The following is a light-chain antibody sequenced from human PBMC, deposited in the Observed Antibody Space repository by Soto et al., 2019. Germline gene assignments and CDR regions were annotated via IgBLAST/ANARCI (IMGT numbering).Light chain of an antibody. CDR3: QQYGSSPRFT. J-gene: IGKJ3*01. V-gene: IGKV3-20*01. Sequence: EIVLTQSPGTLSLSPEGRATLSCRASQSVSSSYLAWYQQKPGQAPRLLIYGASSRATGIPDRFSGSGSGTDFTLTISRLEPEDFAVYYCQQYGSSPRFTFGPGTKVDIK. CDR2: GAS. CDR1: QSVSSSY.